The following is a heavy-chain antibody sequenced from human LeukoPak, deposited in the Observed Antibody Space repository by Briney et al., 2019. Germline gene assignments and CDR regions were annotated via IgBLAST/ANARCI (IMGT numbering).Heavy chain of an antibody. V-gene: IGHV3-21*01. CDR3: ARAPYSGYDLLGY. Sequence: PGGSLRLSCAASGFTFSTFTMNWVRQAPGKGLEWVSSISSSSSYIYYADSVKGRFTISRDNAKNSLYLQMNSLRAEDTAVYYCARAPYSGYDLLGYWGQGTLVTVSS. CDR2: ISSSSSYI. D-gene: IGHD5-12*01. CDR1: GFTFSTFT. J-gene: IGHJ4*02.